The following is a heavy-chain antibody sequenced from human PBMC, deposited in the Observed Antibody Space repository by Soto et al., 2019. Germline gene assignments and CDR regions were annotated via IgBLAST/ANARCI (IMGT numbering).Heavy chain of an antibody. D-gene: IGHD6-13*01. CDR2: IYSGGST. CDR3: ATPSRSSIAAAGDFDY. CDR1: GFTVSSNY. Sequence: EVQLVESGVGLVQPGGSLRLSCAASGFTVSSNYMSWVRQAPGKGLAWVSVIYSGGSTYYADSVKGRFTISRDNSKNTLYLQMNSLRAEDTAVYYCATPSRSSIAAAGDFDYWAQGTLVIVSS. J-gene: IGHJ4*02. V-gene: IGHV3-66*04.